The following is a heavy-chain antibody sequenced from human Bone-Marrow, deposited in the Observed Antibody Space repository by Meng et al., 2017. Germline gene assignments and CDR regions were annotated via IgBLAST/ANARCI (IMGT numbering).Heavy chain of an antibody. V-gene: IGHV3-43D*04. D-gene: IGHD6-13*01. CDR2: ISWDGGST. CDR3: AKDRMRYSSSWDYGMDV. CDR1: GFTFDDYA. J-gene: IGHJ6*02. Sequence: GESLKISCAASGFTFDDYAMHWVRQAPGKGLEWVSLISWDGGSTYYADSVKGRFTISRDNSKNPLYLQMNSLRAEDTALYYCAKDRMRYSSSWDYGMDVWGQGTTVTVSS.